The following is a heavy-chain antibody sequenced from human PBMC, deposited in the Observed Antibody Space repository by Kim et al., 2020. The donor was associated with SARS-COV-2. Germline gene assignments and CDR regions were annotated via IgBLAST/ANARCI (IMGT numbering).Heavy chain of an antibody. V-gene: IGHV3-30-3*01. CDR3: ARDVVDIVVVPAATLFDY. Sequence: GGSLRLSCAASGFTFSSYAMHWVRQAPGKGLEWVAVISYDGSNKYYADSVKGRFTISRDNSKNTLYLQMNSLRAEDTAVYYCARDVVDIVVVPAATLFDYWGQGTLVTVSS. D-gene: IGHD2-2*01. J-gene: IGHJ4*02. CDR1: GFTFSSYA. CDR2: ISYDGSNK.